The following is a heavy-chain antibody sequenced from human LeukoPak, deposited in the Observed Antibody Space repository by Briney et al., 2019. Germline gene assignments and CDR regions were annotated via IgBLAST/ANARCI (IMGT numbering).Heavy chain of an antibody. V-gene: IGHV1-18*04. CDR3: ARTYDSSGYYDLYYFDY. CDR2: ISAYNGNT. CDR1: GYTFTGYY. Sequence: ASVKVSCKASGYTFTGYYMHWVRQAPGQGLEWMGWISAYNGNTNYAQKLQGRVTMTTDTSTSTAYMELRSLRSDDTAVYYCARTYDSSGYYDLYYFDYWGQGTLVTVSS. J-gene: IGHJ4*02. D-gene: IGHD3-22*01.